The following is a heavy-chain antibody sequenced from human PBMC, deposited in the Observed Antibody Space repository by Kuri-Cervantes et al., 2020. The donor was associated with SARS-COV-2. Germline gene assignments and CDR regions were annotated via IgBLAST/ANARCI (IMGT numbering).Heavy chain of an antibody. D-gene: IGHD1-26*01. Sequence: SETLSLTCTVSGGSISSYYWSWIRQPPGKGLEWIGYMYYSGITNYDPSPKSRVTISVDTSKNQLSLKLSSVTAADTAVYYCVRDNVLFSGSGFDLWGQGILVTVSS. V-gene: IGHV4-59*01. CDR1: GGSISSYY. CDR3: VRDNVLFSGSGFDL. J-gene: IGHJ4*02. CDR2: MYYSGIT.